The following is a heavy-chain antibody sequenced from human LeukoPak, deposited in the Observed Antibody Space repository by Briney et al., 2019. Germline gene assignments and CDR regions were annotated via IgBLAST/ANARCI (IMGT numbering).Heavy chain of an antibody. CDR3: TRDNCRGDNCASFDC. J-gene: IGHJ4*02. Sequence: GASVNVSFKPSGYTFTIFGISWVRQAPGQGLEWMGWIGAYNGDTNYAQKFQGRVTMTTDTSTSTASMDLRSMRSDDAAVYHCTRDNCRGDNCASFDCGGQGTLVTVSS. CDR1: GYTFTIFG. CDR2: IGAYNGDT. V-gene: IGHV1-18*04. D-gene: IGHD2-15*01.